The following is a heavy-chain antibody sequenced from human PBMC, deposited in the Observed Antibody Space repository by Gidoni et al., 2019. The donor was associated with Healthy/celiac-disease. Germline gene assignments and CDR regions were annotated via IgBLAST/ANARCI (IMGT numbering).Heavy chain of an antibody. Sequence: QVQLQQWGAGLLKPSETLSLTCAVYGGSFSGYYWSWIRQPPGKGLEWIGEINHSGSTNYNPSLKSRVTISVDTSKNQFSLKLSSVTAADTAVYYCARGVNYGDYPGPDLYFDYWGQGTLVTVSS. CDR3: ARGVNYGDYPGPDLYFDY. D-gene: IGHD4-17*01. J-gene: IGHJ4*02. CDR1: GGSFSGYY. CDR2: INHSGST. V-gene: IGHV4-34*01.